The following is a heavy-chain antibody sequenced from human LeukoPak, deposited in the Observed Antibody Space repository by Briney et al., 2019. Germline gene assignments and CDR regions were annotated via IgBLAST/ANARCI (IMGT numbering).Heavy chain of an antibody. CDR1: GGSISSSIYY. J-gene: IGHJ4*02. Sequence: SETLSLTCIVSGGSISSSIYYWAWVRQPPGKGLEWIGTVFYNGATQYSPSLRSRVTISIDTSTNQFSLNLSSVTAADTAVYYCAREYTLYRSGWFLDYWGQGTVVTVSS. V-gene: IGHV4-39*07. D-gene: IGHD6-19*01. CDR3: AREYTLYRSGWFLDY. CDR2: VFYNGAT.